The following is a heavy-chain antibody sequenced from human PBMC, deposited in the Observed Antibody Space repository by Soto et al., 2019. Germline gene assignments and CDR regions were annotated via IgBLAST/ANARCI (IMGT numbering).Heavy chain of an antibody. J-gene: IGHJ4*02. CDR3: AKADGEQWLIPHLDN. Sequence: EVQLLESGGGLVQPGGSLRLSCAASGFTFRIYAMSWVRQVPGKGLEWVSTISDSADSAYYADSVKGRFTLARDDSKNTLSLHLNSLRFEDTARYFCAKADGEQWLIPHLDNWGQGTLVTVS. CDR1: GFTFRIYA. D-gene: IGHD6-19*01. V-gene: IGHV3-23*01. CDR2: ISDSADSA.